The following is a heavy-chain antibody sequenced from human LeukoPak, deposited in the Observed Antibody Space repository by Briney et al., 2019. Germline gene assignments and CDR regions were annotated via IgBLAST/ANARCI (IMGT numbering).Heavy chain of an antibody. D-gene: IGHD5-12*01. CDR2: IYHSGST. CDR1: GVSISSGGYS. CDR3: ARAPTSGVATSFDY. J-gene: IGHJ4*02. Sequence: SQTLSLTCAVSGVSISSGGYSWSWIRQPPGQGLEWIGYIYHSGSTYYNPFLKSRVTISVDRSKNQFSLKLTSVTAADTAVYYCARAPTSGVATSFDYWGQGTLVTVSS. V-gene: IGHV4-30-2*01.